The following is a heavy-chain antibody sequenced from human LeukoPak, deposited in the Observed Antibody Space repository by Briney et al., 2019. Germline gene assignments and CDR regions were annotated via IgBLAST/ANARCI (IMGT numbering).Heavy chain of an antibody. Sequence: GGSLRLSCAASGFTFRSYWMSWVRQAPGKGLEWVANIKQDGSEKYYVDSVKGRFTISRDNSKNTLYLQMNSLRAEDTAVYYCAKDIGDFKSSFDYWGQGTLVTVSS. CDR1: GFTFRSYW. CDR2: IKQDGSEK. J-gene: IGHJ4*02. D-gene: IGHD1-26*01. V-gene: IGHV3-7*01. CDR3: AKDIGDFKSSFDY.